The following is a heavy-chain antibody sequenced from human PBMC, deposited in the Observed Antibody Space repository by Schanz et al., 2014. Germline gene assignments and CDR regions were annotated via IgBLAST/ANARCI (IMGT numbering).Heavy chain of an antibody. V-gene: IGHV3-48*01. D-gene: IGHD3-10*01. Sequence: EVQLVESGGGLVQPGGSLRLSCAASGFTFSSYSMNWVRQAPGKGLQWVSYISSSSGTIYYADSVKGRFTISRDNAKNLLFLQMNSLRAEDTAVYYCARDLPEYDTSGDYWGQGTLVTVSS. CDR1: GFTFSSYS. CDR2: ISSSSGTI. CDR3: ARDLPEYDTSGDY. J-gene: IGHJ4*02.